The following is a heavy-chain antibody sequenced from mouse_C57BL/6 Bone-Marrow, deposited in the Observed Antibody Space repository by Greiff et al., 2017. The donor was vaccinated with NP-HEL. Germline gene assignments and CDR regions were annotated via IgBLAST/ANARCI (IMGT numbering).Heavy chain of an antibody. J-gene: IGHJ4*01. V-gene: IGHV1-55*01. D-gene: IGHD2-10*02. Sequence: QVQLQQPGAELVKPGASVKMSCKASGYTFTSYWITWVKQRPGQGLEWIGDIYPGSGSTNYNEKFKSKATLTVDTSSSTAYMQLSSLTSEDSAVYYCARELGWSPYYYAMDYWGQGTSVTVSS. CDR3: ARELGWSPYYYAMDY. CDR1: GYTFTSYW. CDR2: IYPGSGST.